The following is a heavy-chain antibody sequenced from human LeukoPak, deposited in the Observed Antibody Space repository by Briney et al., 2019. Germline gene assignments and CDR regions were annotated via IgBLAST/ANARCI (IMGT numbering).Heavy chain of an antibody. D-gene: IGHD2-2*01. CDR2: ISGSGGST. J-gene: IGHJ6*03. Sequence: GGSLRLSCAASGVTFSSYAMSWVRLAPGKGLEWVSTISGSGGSTYYADSVKGRFTISRDNSKNTLYLQMNSLRAEDTAVYYCARDSQYCSSTSCRRANYYYYMDVWGKRTTVTVSS. CDR1: GVTFSSYA. V-gene: IGHV3-23*01. CDR3: ARDSQYCSSTSCRRANYYYYMDV.